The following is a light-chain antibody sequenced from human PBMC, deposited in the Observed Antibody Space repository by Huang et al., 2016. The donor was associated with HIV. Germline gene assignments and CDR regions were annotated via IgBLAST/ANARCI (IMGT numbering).Light chain of an antibody. Sequence: DIQMTQSPSSLSASVGDRVTITCRASQTINTYLNWYQQKPAKAPNLLIYAASSLHSGVPARVSGSGSGTDFTLTISGLQREDFATYFCQQTYSTPRTFGQGTRVEIK. V-gene: IGKV1-39*01. CDR3: QQTYSTPRT. J-gene: IGKJ1*01. CDR2: AAS. CDR1: QTINTY.